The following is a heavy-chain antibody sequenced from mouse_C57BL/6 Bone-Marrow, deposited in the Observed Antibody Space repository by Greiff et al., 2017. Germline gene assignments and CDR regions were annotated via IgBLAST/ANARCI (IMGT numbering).Heavy chain of an antibody. CDR2: ILPGSGST. CDR1: GYTFTGYW. Sequence: QVQLQQSGAELMKPGASVKLSCTATGYTFTGYWIAWVKQRPDHGLEWIGAILPGSGSTNYNEKFKGKATFTADTSSNTDYMQLSSLATEDSAIYYCARDYYGRNFDYWGQGTTLTVSS. CDR3: ARDYYGRNFDY. V-gene: IGHV1-9*01. D-gene: IGHD1-1*01. J-gene: IGHJ2*01.